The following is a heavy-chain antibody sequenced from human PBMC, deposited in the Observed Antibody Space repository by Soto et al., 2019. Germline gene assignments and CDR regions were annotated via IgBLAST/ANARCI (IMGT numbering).Heavy chain of an antibody. V-gene: IGHV1-8*01. CDR3: ARVKYSSSSRAYYGLDV. CDR2: MNPNSGNT. D-gene: IGHD6-6*01. J-gene: IGHJ6*02. CDR1: GYTFTSYD. Sequence: ASVKVSCKASGYTFTSYDINWVRQATGQWLEWMGWMNPNSGNTGYAQKFQGRVTMTRNTSISTAYMELSSLRSEDTAVYYCARVKYSSSSRAYYGLDVWGQGNKVTVSS.